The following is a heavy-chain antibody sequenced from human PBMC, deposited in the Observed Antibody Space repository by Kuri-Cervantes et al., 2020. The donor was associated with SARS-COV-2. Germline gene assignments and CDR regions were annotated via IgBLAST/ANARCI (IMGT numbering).Heavy chain of an antibody. CDR3: ARGAANYYMDV. J-gene: IGHJ6*03. CDR2: TWYDGKNE. V-gene: IGHV3-33*08. D-gene: IGHD3-16*01. CDR1: GFTFSNYA. Sequence: GGSLRLSCVASGFTFSNYAIHWVRQAPGKGLEWVAVTWYDGKNEYYAGSVKGRFTISRDNSRNTVLPQMNILRAEDTATYYCARGAANYYMDVWGTGTTVTVSS.